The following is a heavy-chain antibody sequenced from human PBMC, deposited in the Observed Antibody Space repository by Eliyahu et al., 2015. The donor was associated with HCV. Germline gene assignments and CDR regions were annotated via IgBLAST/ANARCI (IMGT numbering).Heavy chain of an antibody. D-gene: IGHD6-19*01. CDR1: GFTFTSYG. J-gene: IGHJ4*02. Sequence: QVQLVQSGAEAKKPGASVKVSCKASGFTFTSYGFSWVRQAPGQGLEWMGWISAYNGDTNYAQKYQGRLTMTTDTSTSTAYMELRSLRFDDTAVYYCARDPSNTSGRNIIFDYWGQGTLVTVSS. V-gene: IGHV1-18*01. CDR2: ISAYNGDT. CDR3: ARDPSNTSGRNIIFDY.